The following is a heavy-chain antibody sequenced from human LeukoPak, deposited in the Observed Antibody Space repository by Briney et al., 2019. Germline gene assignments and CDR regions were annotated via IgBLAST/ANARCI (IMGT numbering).Heavy chain of an antibody. V-gene: IGHV4-39*07. J-gene: IGHJ6*02. Sequence: PSETLSLTCTGSGGSISSSSYYWGWIRQPPGKGLEGIGSIYYSGSTYYNPSLKSRVTISVDTSKNQFSLKLSSVTAADTAVYYCARDIRGIAAAAYYYYYGMDVWGQGTTVTVSS. CDR1: GGSISSSSYY. D-gene: IGHD6-13*01. CDR2: IYYSGST. CDR3: ARDIRGIAAAAYYYYYGMDV.